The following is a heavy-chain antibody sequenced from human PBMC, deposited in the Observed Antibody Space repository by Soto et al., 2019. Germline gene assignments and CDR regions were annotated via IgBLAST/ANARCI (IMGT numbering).Heavy chain of an antibody. Sequence: QVQLVQSGAEVKKPGSSVKVSCKASGGTFSSYAISWVRQAPGQGLEWMGGIIPIFGTANYAQTFQGRVTITADESTSTAYMELSSLRSEDTAVYYCARSRKRNSGSSRDFDYWGQGTLVTVSS. CDR1: GGTFSSYA. J-gene: IGHJ4*02. CDR3: ARSRKRNSGSSRDFDY. CDR2: IIPIFGTA. D-gene: IGHD1-26*01. V-gene: IGHV1-69*01.